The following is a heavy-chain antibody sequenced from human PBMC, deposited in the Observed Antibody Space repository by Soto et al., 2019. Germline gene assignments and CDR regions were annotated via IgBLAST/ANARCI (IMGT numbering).Heavy chain of an antibody. D-gene: IGHD2-8*01. CDR3: VRVEMYAREFTPNFDR. Sequence: SETLSLTCTVSGDSLRSSYHYWGWIRQLPGTGLEWIGSIYYTGNTYYNPSLKSRVSISVGMATNEISLRLRAESIADTPVHYCVRVEMYAREFTPNFDRWDQGALVTVSS. J-gene: IGHJ4*02. CDR2: IYYTGNT. V-gene: IGHV4-39*01. CDR1: GDSLRSSYHY.